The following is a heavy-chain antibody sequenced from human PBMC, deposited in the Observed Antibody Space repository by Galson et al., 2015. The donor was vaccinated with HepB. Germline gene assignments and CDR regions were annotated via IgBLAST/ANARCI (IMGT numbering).Heavy chain of an antibody. CDR2: ISYDGSNK. V-gene: IGHV3-30*03. J-gene: IGHJ1*01. CDR1: GFTFSNYG. CDR3: ATPGRGYAGYDYYFPH. Sequence: SLRLSCAASGFTFSNYGMHWVRQAPGKGLEWVAVISYDGSNKYYADSVKGRFTISRDNSRNTVYLQMSSLRFEDSAVYFCATPGRGYAGYDYYFPHWGQGTLVSVSS. D-gene: IGHD5-12*01.